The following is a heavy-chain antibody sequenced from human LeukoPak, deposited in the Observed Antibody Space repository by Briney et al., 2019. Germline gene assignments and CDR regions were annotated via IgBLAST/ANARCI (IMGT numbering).Heavy chain of an antibody. CDR2: IHHSGTT. J-gene: IGHJ6*03. CDR1: GYSISSGYF. V-gene: IGHV4-38-2*02. Sequence: SETLSLTCTVSGYSISSGYFWGWIRQSPGKGLEWIGTIHHSGTTYCNPSLKSRVTISVDTSKNQFSLKLSSVTAADTAVYYCARGAPQYYYDSSGYYYPYYYYYMDVWGKGTTVTISS. CDR3: ARGAPQYYYDSSGYYYPYYYYYMDV. D-gene: IGHD3-22*01.